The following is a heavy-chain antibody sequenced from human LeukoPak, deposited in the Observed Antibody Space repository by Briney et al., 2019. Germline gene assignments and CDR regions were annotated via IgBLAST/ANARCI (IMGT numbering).Heavy chain of an antibody. Sequence: YTFTSXDXXWXRQAPGQGXXWXGWMNPNRGKTGYAQKFQGRVTMTRNTSISTAYMELSSLRSEDTAVYYCARVSQSYGGNKYWGQGTLVTVSS. CDR3: ARVSQSYGGNKY. V-gene: IGHV1-8*01. J-gene: IGHJ4*02. CDR1: YTFTSXD. D-gene: IGHD4-23*01. CDR2: MNPNRGKT.